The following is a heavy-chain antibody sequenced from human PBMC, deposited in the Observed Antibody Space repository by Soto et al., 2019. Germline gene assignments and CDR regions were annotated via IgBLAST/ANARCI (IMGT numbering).Heavy chain of an antibody. J-gene: IGHJ6*02. CDR1: GFTFTSSA. CDR3: AAVQLRFLEWLPLDV. V-gene: IGHV1-58*01. D-gene: IGHD3-3*01. Sequence: VNVSCKASGFTFTSSAVQWVRQARGQRLEWIGWIVVGSGNTNYAQKFQERVTITRDMSTSTAYMELSSLRSEDTAGYYCAAVQLRFLEWLPLDVWGQGTKVTVSS. CDR2: IVVGSGNT.